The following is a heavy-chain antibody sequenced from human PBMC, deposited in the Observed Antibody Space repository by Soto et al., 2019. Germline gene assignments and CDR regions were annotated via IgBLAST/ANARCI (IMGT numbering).Heavy chain of an antibody. CDR2: IKHQTDGGIR. V-gene: IGHV3-15*01. CDR1: GFSFDKPW. J-gene: IGHJ4*02. D-gene: IGHD3-3*01. CDR3: ITDPYYDFWSGYHFDY. Sequence: GGSLRLSCAAAGFSFDKPWMTWFPLTPGRGLEWVVRIKHQTDGGIRDYPAPVRDRFTISRDDSRSTLYLQMNSLKTEDTAAYYSITDPYYDFWSGYHFDYWGKGPLVTVSS.